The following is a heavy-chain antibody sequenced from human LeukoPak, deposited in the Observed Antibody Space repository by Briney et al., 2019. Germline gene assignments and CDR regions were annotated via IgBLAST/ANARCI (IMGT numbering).Heavy chain of an antibody. Sequence: SETLSLTCTVSGYSISSGYYWGWIRQPPGKGLEWIGSIYHSGSTYYNPSLKSRVTISVDTSKNQFSLKLSSVTAADTAVYYCARDFLYGPYYFDYWGQGTLVTVSS. CDR3: ARDFLYGPYYFDY. D-gene: IGHD2-2*02. CDR1: GYSISSGYY. J-gene: IGHJ4*02. V-gene: IGHV4-38-2*02. CDR2: IYHSGST.